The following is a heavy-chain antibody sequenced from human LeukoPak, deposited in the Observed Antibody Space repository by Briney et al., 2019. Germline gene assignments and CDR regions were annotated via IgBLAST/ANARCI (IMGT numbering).Heavy chain of an antibody. CDR2: ISSSSNTI. V-gene: IGHV3-48*01. D-gene: IGHD1-1*01. J-gene: IGHJ4*02. CDR1: GFTFRSYS. CDR3: ARVAKERVGGVYYFDY. Sequence: GGSLRLSCAASGFTFRSYSMNWVRQAPGKGLEWVSYISSSSNTIYYADSVKGRFTISRENAKNSLYLQMNSLRAGDTAVYYCARVAKERVGGVYYFDYWGQGTLVTVSS.